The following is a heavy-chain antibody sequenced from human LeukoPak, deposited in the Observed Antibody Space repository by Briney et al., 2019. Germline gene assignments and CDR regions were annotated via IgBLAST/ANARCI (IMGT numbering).Heavy chain of an antibody. J-gene: IGHJ4*02. D-gene: IGHD6-13*01. CDR3: ARCSSSWYWNY. CDR1: GGSISSYY. V-gene: IGHV4-59*01. Sequence: SETLSLTCTVSGGSISSYYWSWIRQPPGKGLEWIGYIYYSGSTNYNPSLKRRVTISVDTSKNQFSLKLSSVTAADTAVYYCARCSSSWYWNYWGQGTLVTVSS. CDR2: IYYSGST.